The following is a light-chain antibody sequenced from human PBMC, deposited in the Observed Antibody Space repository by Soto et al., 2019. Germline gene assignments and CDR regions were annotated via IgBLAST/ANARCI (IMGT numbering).Light chain of an antibody. CDR2: GAS. CDR3: QQYNNWPPWT. V-gene: IGKV3-15*01. J-gene: IGKJ1*01. Sequence: LVMTQSPATLSVSPVERATLSCMGSQSFSSNVAWYQQKPGQAPRLLIYGASTRATGIPARFSGSGSGTEFTLTISSLQSEDFAVYYCQQYNNWPPWTFGQGTKVDIK. CDR1: QSFSSN.